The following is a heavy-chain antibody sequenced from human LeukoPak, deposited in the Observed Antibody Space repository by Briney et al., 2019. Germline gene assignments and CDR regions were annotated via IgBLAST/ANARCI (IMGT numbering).Heavy chain of an antibody. CDR1: GGSISSYY. D-gene: IGHD5-18*01. J-gene: IGHJ4*02. V-gene: IGHV4-38-2*02. CDR2: IYHSGST. CDR3: ARDSRGYSYSRDFDY. Sequence: SETLSLTCTVSGGSISSYYWGWIRQPPGKGLEWIGSIYHSGSTYYNPSLKSRVTISVDTSKNQFSLKLSSVTAADTAVYYCARDSRGYSYSRDFDYWGQGTLVTVSS.